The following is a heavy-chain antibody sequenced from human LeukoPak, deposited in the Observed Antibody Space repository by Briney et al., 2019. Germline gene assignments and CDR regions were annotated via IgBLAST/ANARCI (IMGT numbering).Heavy chain of an antibody. V-gene: IGHV1-46*03. Sequence: ASVKVSCQASAHTFTSDYIHWVRQAPGQGLEWMGRIIPSGGDTIHAEKFRGRLTMTRDTSTRTHYMELSSLRSEDTAVYFCARDNSRWSFDYWGQGTPVTVSS. CDR3: ARDNSRWSFDY. J-gene: IGHJ4*02. D-gene: IGHD2/OR15-2a*01. CDR1: AHTFTSDY. CDR2: IIPSGGDT.